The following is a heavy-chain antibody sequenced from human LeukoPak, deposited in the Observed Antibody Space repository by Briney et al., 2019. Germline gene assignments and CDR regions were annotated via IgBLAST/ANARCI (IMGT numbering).Heavy chain of an antibody. V-gene: IGHV3-23*01. J-gene: IGHJ6*02. CDR3: VRRAAVRGMDF. CDR1: GFIFDTHT. D-gene: IGHD1-14*01. Sequence: GGSLRLSCTASGFIFDTHTLAWVRQAPGKGLEWVASISGSGDSTNYGDSVKGRFTISRDNFKRTVHLEMSNLRADDTAMYYCVRRAAVRGMDFWGLGTTVIVSS. CDR2: ISGSGDST.